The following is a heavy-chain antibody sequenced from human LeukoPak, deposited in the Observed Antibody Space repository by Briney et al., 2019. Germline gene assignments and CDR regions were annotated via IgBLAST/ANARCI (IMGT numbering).Heavy chain of an antibody. CDR3: ARDILTDYFDY. D-gene: IGHD3-9*01. J-gene: IGHJ4*02. CDR1: GYNFTNCW. CDR2: IYPGDSDT. V-gene: IGHV5-51*01. Sequence: GESLKISCEASGYNFTNCWIGWVRQMPGKGLEWMGIIYPGDSDTRYSPSFQGHVTISADKSISTTYLQWSSLKASDTAMYYCARDILTDYFDYWGQGTLVTVSS.